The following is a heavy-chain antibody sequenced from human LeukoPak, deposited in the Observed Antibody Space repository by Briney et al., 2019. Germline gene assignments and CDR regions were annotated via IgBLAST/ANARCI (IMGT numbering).Heavy chain of an antibody. CDR3: AKVPPGPRIAVEVLSFDP. J-gene: IGHJ5*02. D-gene: IGHD6-19*01. CDR1: GFTFDDYT. CDR2: ISWDGGST. V-gene: IGHV3-43*01. Sequence: PGGSLRLSCAASGFTFDDYTMHWVRQAPGKGLEWVSLISWDGGSTYYADSVKGRFTISRDNSKNTLYLQMNSLRAEDTAVYYCAKVPPGPRIAVEVLSFDPWGQGTLVTVSS.